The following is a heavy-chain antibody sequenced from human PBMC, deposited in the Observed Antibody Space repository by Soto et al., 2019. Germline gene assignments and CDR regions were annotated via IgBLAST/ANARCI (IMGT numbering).Heavy chain of an antibody. V-gene: IGHV1-2*04. Sequence: QVQLVQSGAEVKKPGASEKVSCKASGYTFTGYYMHWVRQAPGQGLEWMGWINPNSGGTNYAQKFQGWVTMTRDTSISTAYMELSRLRSDDTAVYYCATQRSEWELSFDYWGQGTLVTVSS. CDR1: GYTFTGYY. D-gene: IGHD1-26*01. CDR2: INPNSGGT. CDR3: ATQRSEWELSFDY. J-gene: IGHJ4*02.